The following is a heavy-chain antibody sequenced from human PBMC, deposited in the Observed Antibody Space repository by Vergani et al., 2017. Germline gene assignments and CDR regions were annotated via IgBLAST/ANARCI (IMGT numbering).Heavy chain of an antibody. CDR3: ASLTGTTLLFDY. J-gene: IGHJ4*02. CDR1: GFTFSSYA. D-gene: IGHD1-7*01. CDR2: IYSGGST. Sequence: EVQLLESGGGLVQPGGSLRLSCAASGFTFSSYAMSWVRQAPGKGLEWVSAIYSGGSTYYADSVKGRVTISRDNSKNTLYLQMNSLRAEDTAVYYCASLTGTTLLFDYWGQGTLVTVSS. V-gene: IGHV3-66*01.